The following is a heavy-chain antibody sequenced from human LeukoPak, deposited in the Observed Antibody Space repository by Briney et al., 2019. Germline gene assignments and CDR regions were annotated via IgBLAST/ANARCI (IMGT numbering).Heavy chain of an antibody. CDR3: ARDLAAARGNWFDP. D-gene: IGHD6-6*01. CDR2: IYSGGST. J-gene: IGHJ5*02. CDR1: GFTVSSNY. V-gene: IGHV3-53*04. Sequence: GGSLRLSCAASGFTVSSNYMSWVRQAPGKGLEWVSVIYSGGSTYYADSVKGRFTISRHNSESTLYLQMNSLRAEDTAVYYCARDLAAARGNWFDPWGQGTLVTVSS.